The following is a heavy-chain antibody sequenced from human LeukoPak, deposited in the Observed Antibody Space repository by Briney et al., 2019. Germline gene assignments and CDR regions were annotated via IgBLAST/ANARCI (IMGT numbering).Heavy chain of an antibody. D-gene: IGHD3-3*01. V-gene: IGHV3-30-3*01. Sequence: PGRSLRLSCAASGFTFSSYAMHWVRQAPGKGLEWVAVISYDGSNKYYADSVKGRFTISRDNSKNTLYLQMSSLRAEDTAVYYCARDRTIFGVVIAYYFDYWGQGTLVTVSS. J-gene: IGHJ4*02. CDR3: ARDRTIFGVVIAYYFDY. CDR1: GFTFSSYA. CDR2: ISYDGSNK.